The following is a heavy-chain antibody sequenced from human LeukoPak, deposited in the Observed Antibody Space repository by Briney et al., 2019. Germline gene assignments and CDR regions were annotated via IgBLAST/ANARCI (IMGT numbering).Heavy chain of an antibody. CDR3: ARARGVSTGYRPIDY. Sequence: GALRLSCAASGFTFSSYAMSWVRQAPGKGLELVSGISGSGGTTYYADSVKGRFTISRDNSKNTLYLQLNSLRAEDTAVYYCARARGVSTGYRPIDYWGQGTLVTVSS. D-gene: IGHD3-22*01. CDR2: ISGSGGTT. V-gene: IGHV3-23*01. J-gene: IGHJ4*02. CDR1: GFTFSSYA.